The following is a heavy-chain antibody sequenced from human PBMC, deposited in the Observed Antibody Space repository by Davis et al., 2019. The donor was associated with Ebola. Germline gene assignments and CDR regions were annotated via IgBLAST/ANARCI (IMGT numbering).Heavy chain of an antibody. J-gene: IGHJ6*02. Sequence: GGSLRLSCAASGFTFSSYEMNWVRQAPGKGLEWVSYISSSGSTIYYADSVKGRFTISRDNAKNSLYLQMNSLRAEDTAVYYCATEGYCSSTSCWTRYYYGMDVWGQGTTVTVSS. CDR3: ATEGYCSSTSCWTRYYYGMDV. CDR1: GFTFSSYE. V-gene: IGHV3-48*03. CDR2: ISSSGSTI. D-gene: IGHD2-2*01.